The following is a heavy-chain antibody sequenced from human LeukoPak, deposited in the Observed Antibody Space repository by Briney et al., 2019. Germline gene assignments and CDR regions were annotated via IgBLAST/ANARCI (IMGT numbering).Heavy chain of an antibody. D-gene: IGHD6-13*01. J-gene: IGHJ4*02. Sequence: VASVKVSCKASGYTFTSYGISWVRQAPGQGLEWMGWISAYNGNTNYAQKLQGRVTMTIDTSTSTAYMELRSLRSDDTAVYYCARASLIAARGNFDYWGQGTLVTVSS. CDR2: ISAYNGNT. CDR3: ARASLIAARGNFDY. V-gene: IGHV1-18*01. CDR1: GYTFTSYG.